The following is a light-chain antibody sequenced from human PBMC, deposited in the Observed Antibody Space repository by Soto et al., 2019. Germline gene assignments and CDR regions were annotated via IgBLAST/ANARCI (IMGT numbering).Light chain of an antibody. J-gene: IGLJ7*01. Sequence: QSVLTQPPSASGTPVQRVTISCSGSSSNIGSNTVNWYQQLPGTAPKHLIYSNNQRPSGVPDRFSGSKAGTSASLAISGLQSEDEADYYCAAWDDSLNGAGFGGGTQLTVL. CDR3: AAWDDSLNGAG. CDR1: SSNIGSNT. V-gene: IGLV1-44*01. CDR2: SNN.